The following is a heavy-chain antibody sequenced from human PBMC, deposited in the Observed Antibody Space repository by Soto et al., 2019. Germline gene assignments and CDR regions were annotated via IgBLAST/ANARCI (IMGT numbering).Heavy chain of an antibody. Sequence: GASVKVSCKASGYTFTSYGISWVRQAPGQGLEWMGWISAYNGNTNYAQKLQGRVTMTTDTSTSTAYMELNSLRAEDTARYYCVRGKDQYNTLTYSYYDQWGQGTLVTVSS. J-gene: IGHJ5*02. CDR3: VRGKDQYNTLTYSYYDQ. CDR1: GYTFTSYG. D-gene: IGHD4-4*01. CDR2: ISAYNGNT. V-gene: IGHV1-18*01.